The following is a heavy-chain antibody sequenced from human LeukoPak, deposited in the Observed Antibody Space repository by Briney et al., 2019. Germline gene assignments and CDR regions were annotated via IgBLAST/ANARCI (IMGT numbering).Heavy chain of an antibody. J-gene: IGHJ4*02. D-gene: IGHD3-22*01. V-gene: IGHV5-10-1*01. CDR3: ARQDSSGYYYDGY. CDR2: IDPSDSYT. Sequence: GESLKISCKGSGYSFTSYWISWVRQMPGKGLEWMGRIDPSDSYTNYSPSFQGHVIIPADKSISTAYLQWSSLKASDTAMYYCARQDSSGYYYDGYWGQGTLVTVSS. CDR1: GYSFTSYW.